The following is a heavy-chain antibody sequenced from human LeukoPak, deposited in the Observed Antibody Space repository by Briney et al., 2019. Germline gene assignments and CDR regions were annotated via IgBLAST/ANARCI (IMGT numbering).Heavy chain of an antibody. CDR2: IYHSGST. V-gene: IGHV4-38-2*02. CDR3: ARGSGSYPNYYYYYMDV. J-gene: IGHJ6*03. CDR1: GYSISSGYY. D-gene: IGHD1-26*01. Sequence: SETLSLTCTVSGYSISSGYYWGWIRQPPGKGLEWIGSIYHSGSTYYDPSLKSRVTISVDTSKNQFSLKLSSVTAADTAVYYCARGSGSYPNYYYYYMDVWGKGTTVTVSS.